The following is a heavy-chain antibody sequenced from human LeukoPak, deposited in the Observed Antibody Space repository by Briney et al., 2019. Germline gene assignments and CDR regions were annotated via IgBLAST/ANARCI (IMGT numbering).Heavy chain of an antibody. CDR2: INSDGSST. D-gene: IGHD6-19*01. Sequence: GGSLRLSCAASGFTFSSYWMHWVRQAPGKGLVWVSRINSDGSSTNYADSVKGRFTSSRDNAKNTLYLQMNSLRAEDTAVYYCARGPNFSGWLDYWGQGTLVTVSS. CDR3: ARGPNFSGWLDY. CDR1: GFTFSSYW. V-gene: IGHV3-74*01. J-gene: IGHJ4*02.